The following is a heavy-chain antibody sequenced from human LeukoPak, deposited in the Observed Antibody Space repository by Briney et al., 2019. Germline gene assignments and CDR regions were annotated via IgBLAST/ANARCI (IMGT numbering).Heavy chain of an antibody. CDR3: ARLTVGVGAHDAFDI. Sequence: SQTLSLTCAVSGGSISSGGYSWSWIRQPPGKGLEWIGYIYHSGSTYYNPSLKSRVTISVDTSKNQFSLKLSSVTAADTAVYYCARLTVGVGAHDAFDIWGQGTMVTVSS. CDR1: GGSISSGGYS. J-gene: IGHJ3*02. CDR2: IYHSGST. V-gene: IGHV4-30-2*03. D-gene: IGHD1-26*01.